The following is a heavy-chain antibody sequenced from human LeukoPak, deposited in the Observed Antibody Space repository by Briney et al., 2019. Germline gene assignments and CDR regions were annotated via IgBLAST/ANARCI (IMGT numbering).Heavy chain of an antibody. D-gene: IGHD3-10*01. CDR2: FDPEDGET. Sequence: ASVKVSCKVSGYTLTELSMHWVRQAPGKGLEWMGGFDPEDGETIYAQKFQGRVTMTEDTSTDTAYMELSSLRSEDTAVYYCATAHMVRGVYGMDVWGQGTTVTVSS. V-gene: IGHV1-24*01. J-gene: IGHJ6*02. CDR1: GYTLTELS. CDR3: ATAHMVRGVYGMDV.